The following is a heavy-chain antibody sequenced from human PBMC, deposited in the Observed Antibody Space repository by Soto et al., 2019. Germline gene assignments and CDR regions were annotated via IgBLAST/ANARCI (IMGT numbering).Heavy chain of an antibody. Sequence: QVQLVESGGGVVQPGRSLRLSCAAAGFTFSTYAMEWVRQAPGKGLVWVALISYDGSEKYYADSVQGRFTVSRDNSKNTLYLQMNSLRPEDTAVYYCARPVEPFYYYGMDVWGQGTKVTVSS. J-gene: IGHJ6*02. V-gene: IGHV3-30-3*01. CDR2: ISYDGSEK. CDR3: ARPVEPFYYYGMDV. CDR1: GFTFSTYA.